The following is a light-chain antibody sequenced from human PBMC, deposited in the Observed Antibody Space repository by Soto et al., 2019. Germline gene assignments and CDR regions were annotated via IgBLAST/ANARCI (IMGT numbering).Light chain of an antibody. J-gene: IGKJ1*01. CDR1: QSVDTF. CDR2: LAS. Sequence: DIPMTQSPSSLSASVGDRVTITCRASQSVDTFLNWYQHKPVKAPKLLIYLASGLQSGVPSRFSGSGSGTDFTLTISGLQSEDFATYYCQQSYTTPPTFGQGTKVDIK. CDR3: QQSYTTPPT. V-gene: IGKV1-39*01.